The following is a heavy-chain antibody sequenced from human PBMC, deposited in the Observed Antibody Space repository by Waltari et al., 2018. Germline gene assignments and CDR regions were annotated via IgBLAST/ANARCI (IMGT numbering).Heavy chain of an antibody. V-gene: IGHV3-7*01. CDR2: IKEDGSEN. D-gene: IGHD3-16*01. J-gene: IGHJ4*02. Sequence: EVQLVESGGGLVQPGGSLRLSCVASGFTFSHYWITWVRQAPGQGLEWVASIKEDGSENHYVDSVKGRFTISRDNAENSVNLQMNSLRAEDTAVYYCTRDPLRRYDYWGQGTPVTVSS. CDR3: TRDPLRRYDY. CDR1: GFTFSHYW.